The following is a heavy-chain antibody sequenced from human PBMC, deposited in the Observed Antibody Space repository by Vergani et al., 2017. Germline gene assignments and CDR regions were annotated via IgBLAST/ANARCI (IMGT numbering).Heavy chain of an antibody. CDR3: ARGGSYIVVVTAAIC. D-gene: IGHD2-2*01. V-gene: IGHV1-46*03. CDR2: INPSGGST. Sequence: QVQLVQSGAEVKKPGASVKVSCKASGYTFTSYYMHWVRQAPGQGLEWMGIINPSGGSTSYAQKFQGRVTVTRDTSTSTVYMELSSLRSEDTAVYYCARGGSYIVVVTAAICWGQGTLVTVSS. J-gene: IGHJ4*02. CDR1: GYTFTSYY.